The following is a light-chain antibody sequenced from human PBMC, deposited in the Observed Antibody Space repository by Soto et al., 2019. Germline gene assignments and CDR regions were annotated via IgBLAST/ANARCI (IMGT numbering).Light chain of an antibody. CDR2: DVA. J-gene: IGLJ2*01. CDR1: RSDVGGYKD. Sequence: QSALTQPPSVSGSPGQSVAISCTGSRSDVGGYKDVSWYQQFPGTAPKLIIYDVAGRPSGVPDRFSGSKSGNTASLTISGLQAEDEGDYYCGSQGGGRTPRGFGGGTKLTVL. V-gene: IGLV2-11*01. CDR3: GSQGGGRTPRG.